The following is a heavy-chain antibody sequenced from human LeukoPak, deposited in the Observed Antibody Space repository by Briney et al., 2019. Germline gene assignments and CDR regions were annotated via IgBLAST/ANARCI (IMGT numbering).Heavy chain of an antibody. D-gene: IGHD3-10*01. CDR1: GYSFTSYW. V-gene: IGHV5-51*01. J-gene: IGHJ6*04. CDR3: ARHGSGTTLVVRPYYYYYGMDV. CDR2: IYPGDSDT. Sequence: GESLKISCKGSGYSFTSYWIGWVRQMPGKGLEWMGIIYPGDSDTRYSPSFQGQVTISADKSISTAYLQWSSLKASDTAMYYCARHGSGTTLVVRPYYYYYGMDVWGKGTTVTVSS.